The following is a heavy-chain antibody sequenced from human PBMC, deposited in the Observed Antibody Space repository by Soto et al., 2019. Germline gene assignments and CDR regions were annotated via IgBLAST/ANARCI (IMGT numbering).Heavy chain of an antibody. CDR2: INPSNGNT. D-gene: IGHD5-12*01. CDR1: GYTFTSYY. Sequence: ASVKVSCKASGYTFTSYYMHWVRQAPGQGLEWMGIINPSNGNTNYSQKFQGRVTITRDTSASTAYMELSSLRSEDTAVYYCALSGYIVATIDYWGQGTLVTVSS. V-gene: IGHV1-46*01. CDR3: ALSGYIVATIDY. J-gene: IGHJ4*02.